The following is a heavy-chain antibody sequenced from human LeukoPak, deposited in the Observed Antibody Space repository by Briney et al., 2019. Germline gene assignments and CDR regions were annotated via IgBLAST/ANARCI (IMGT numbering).Heavy chain of an antibody. J-gene: IGHJ4*02. CDR1: GGSISSYY. D-gene: IGHD3-10*01. Sequence: PSETLSLTCTVSGGSISSYYWSWIRQPAGKGLEWIGRIYTSGGTTYNPSLKSRVTMSVDKSKNQLSLKLSSVTAADTAMYYCARDRPVGDYYGSGSYSLDYWGQGTLVTVSS. CDR3: ARDRPVGDYYGSGSYSLDY. V-gene: IGHV4-4*07. CDR2: IYTSGGT.